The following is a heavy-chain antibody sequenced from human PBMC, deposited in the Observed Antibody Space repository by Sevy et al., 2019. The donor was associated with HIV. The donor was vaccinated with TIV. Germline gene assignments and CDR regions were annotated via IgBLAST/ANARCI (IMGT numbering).Heavy chain of an antibody. CDR3: ACDNSGYFFFDY. V-gene: IGHV3-30-3*01. D-gene: IGHD3-22*01. CDR1: GFTFGSYT. Sequence: GGSLRLSCAASGFTFGSYTLHWVRQAPGKGLEWVALISQTYDGSKKYYIDTVQGRFTFSRDNSKNTLYLQMDSLRPEDTAVYYCACDNSGYFFFDYWGQGTLVTVSS. CDR2: ISQTYDGSKK. J-gene: IGHJ4*02.